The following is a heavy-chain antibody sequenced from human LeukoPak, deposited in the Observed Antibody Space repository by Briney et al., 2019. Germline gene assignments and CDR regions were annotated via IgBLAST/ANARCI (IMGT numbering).Heavy chain of an antibody. V-gene: IGHV6-1*01. CDR1: GDSVSSSSAA. CDR2: TYYRSKWYN. J-gene: IGHJ4*02. Sequence: SQTLSLTCAISGDSVSSSSAAWNWIRQSPSRGLEWLGRTYYRSKWYNEYAASVRSRITINPDTSKNQFSLQLNSVTPEDTAVYYCAREDYGGNSGTYFDYWGQGTLVTVSS. CDR3: AREDYGGNSGTYFDY. D-gene: IGHD4-23*01.